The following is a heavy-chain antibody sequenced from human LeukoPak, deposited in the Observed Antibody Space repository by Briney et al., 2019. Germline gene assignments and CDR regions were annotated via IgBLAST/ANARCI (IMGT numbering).Heavy chain of an antibody. J-gene: IGHJ3*02. D-gene: IGHD1-26*01. V-gene: IGHV1-2*06. CDR2: INPNSGGT. CDR1: GYTFTGYY. Sequence: GASVKVSCKASGYTFTGYYMHWVRQAPGQGLEWMGRINPNSGGTNYEQKFQGRVTMTRDTSISTAYMELSRLRSDDTAVYYCARVLVGAKVAFDIWGQGTMVTVSS. CDR3: ARVLVGAKVAFDI.